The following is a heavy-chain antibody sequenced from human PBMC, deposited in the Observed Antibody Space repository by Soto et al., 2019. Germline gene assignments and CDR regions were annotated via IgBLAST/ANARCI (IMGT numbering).Heavy chain of an antibody. D-gene: IGHD4-17*01. J-gene: IGHJ4*02. CDR2: IIPKFSAS. CDR1: GASYSDYA. V-gene: IGHV1-69*01. CDR3: ARRMTTFVDF. Sequence: QVQLVQSGAEVKKPGSSVRVSCKASGASYSDYAIAWVRQAPGQGLEWMGGIIPKFSASKYAQKFHGRLTITADESTSTAYMELNSLTSEDTAVYYCARRMTTFVDFWGQGTLVTVSS.